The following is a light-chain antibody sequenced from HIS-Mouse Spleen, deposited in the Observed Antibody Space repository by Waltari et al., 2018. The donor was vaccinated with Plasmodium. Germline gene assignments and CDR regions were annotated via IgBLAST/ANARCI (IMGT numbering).Light chain of an antibody. Sequence: AIRMTQSPSSFSASTGDRVTITWRASQGISSYLAWYQQKPWKAPKLLIYAASTLQSGVPSRFSGSGSGTDFTLTISCLQSEDFATYYCQQYYSYLLTFGGGTKVEIK. J-gene: IGKJ4*01. CDR1: QGISSY. CDR2: AAS. CDR3: QQYYSYLLT. V-gene: IGKV1-8*01.